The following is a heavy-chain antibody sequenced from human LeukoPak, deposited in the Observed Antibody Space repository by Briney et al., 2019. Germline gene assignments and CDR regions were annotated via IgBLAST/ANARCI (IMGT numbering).Heavy chain of an antibody. CDR3: ARHYYDSSGYYPEFDY. J-gene: IGHJ4*02. CDR1: GYSLTSYW. V-gene: IGHV5-51*01. Sequence: TGESLKISCKGSGYSLTSYWIGWVRQMPGKGLELMGIIYPGDSDTSYSPSFQGQVTISADKSISTAYLQWSSLKASDTAMYYCARHYYDSSGYYPEFDYWGQGTLVTVSS. D-gene: IGHD3-22*01. CDR2: IYPGDSDT.